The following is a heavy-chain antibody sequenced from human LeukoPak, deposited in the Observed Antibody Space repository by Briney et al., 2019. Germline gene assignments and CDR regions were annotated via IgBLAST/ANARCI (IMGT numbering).Heavy chain of an antibody. J-gene: IGHJ4*02. D-gene: IGHD3-16*02. Sequence: GGSLRLSCAASGFTVSSNYMSWVRQAPGKGLEWVSVIYSGGSTYYADSVKGKFTISRDNSKNTLYLQMNSLKTEDTAVYYCTTDVWGSHRRDYWGQGTLVTVSS. CDR3: TTDVWGSHRRDY. V-gene: IGHV3-66*01. CDR1: GFTVSSNY. CDR2: IYSGGST.